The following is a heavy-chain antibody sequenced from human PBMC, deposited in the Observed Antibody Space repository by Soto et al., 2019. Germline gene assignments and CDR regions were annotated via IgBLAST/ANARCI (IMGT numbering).Heavy chain of an antibody. J-gene: IGHJ4*02. V-gene: IGHV4-28*01. CDR3: ARKQRNPARFWN. Sequence: SETLSLTCVVSGFSINSNNWWVGFRQPPGEGVVWIVDIYYTGSTSYSPPFKNRVSMSVDSAKGQFSLELSSVTAVDTAVYYFARKQRNPARFWNWGQGALVTVSS. CDR1: GFSINSNNW. D-gene: IGHD3-3*01. CDR2: IYYTGST.